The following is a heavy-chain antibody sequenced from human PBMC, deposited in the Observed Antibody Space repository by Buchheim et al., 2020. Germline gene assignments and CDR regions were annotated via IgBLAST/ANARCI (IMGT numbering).Heavy chain of an antibody. Sequence: QVQLQQWGAGLLKPSETLSLTCAVYGGSFSGYYWSWIRQPPGKGLEWIGEINHSGSTNYNPSLKSRVTISVDTSKNQFSLKLSSVTAADTAVYYCARGQNLLPNWGYYYYGMDVWGQGTT. V-gene: IGHV4-34*01. D-gene: IGHD7-27*01. CDR3: ARGQNLLPNWGYYYYGMDV. J-gene: IGHJ6*02. CDR2: INHSGST. CDR1: GGSFSGYY.